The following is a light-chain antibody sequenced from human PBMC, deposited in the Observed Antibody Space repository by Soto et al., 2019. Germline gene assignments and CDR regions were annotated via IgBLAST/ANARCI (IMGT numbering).Light chain of an antibody. CDR2: DAS. J-gene: IGKJ1*01. Sequence: EIVLTQSPATLSLSPGERATLSCRAGQSVSSYLAWYQQKPGQAPRLLIYDASNRATGIPARFSGSGSGTDFTLTISSLEPEDFAVYYCQQYNNWPRTFGQGTKVEIK. CDR1: QSVSSY. CDR3: QQYNNWPRT. V-gene: IGKV3-11*01.